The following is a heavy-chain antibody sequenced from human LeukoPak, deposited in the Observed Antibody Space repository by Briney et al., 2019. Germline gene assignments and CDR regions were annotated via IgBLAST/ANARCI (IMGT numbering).Heavy chain of an antibody. CDR1: GGSISSGGYY. J-gene: IGHJ4*02. V-gene: IGHV4-31*03. D-gene: IGHD2-2*01. Sequence: PSETLSLTCTVSGGSISSGGYYWSWIRQHPGKGLEWIGYIYYSGSTYYNPSLKSRITISVDTSKNQFSLKLSSVTAADTAVYYCARGEYPAGPSEYWGQGTLVTVSS. CDR3: ARGEYPAGPSEY. CDR2: IYYSGST.